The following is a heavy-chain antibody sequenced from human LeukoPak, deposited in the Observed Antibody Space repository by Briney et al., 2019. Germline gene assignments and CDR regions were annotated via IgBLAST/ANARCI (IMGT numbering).Heavy chain of an antibody. CDR3: ARDAALLPGKYYYYMTS. V-gene: IGHV3-21*01. J-gene: IGHJ6*03. Sequence: PGGSLRLSCAASGFTFSSYSMNWVRQAPGKGLEWVSSISSSSSYIYYADSVKGRFTISRDNAKNSLYLQMNSLRAEDTAVYFCARDAALLPGKYYYYMTSGAKGPRSSSP. CDR1: GFTFSSYS. CDR2: ISSSSSYI. D-gene: IGHD6-25*01.